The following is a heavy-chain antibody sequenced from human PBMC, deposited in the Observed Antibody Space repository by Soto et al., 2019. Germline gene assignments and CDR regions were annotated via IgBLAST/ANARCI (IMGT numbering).Heavy chain of an antibody. CDR3: ARVKATVYRDYYFDY. D-gene: IGHD4-17*01. Sequence: LETLSLTCTVSRDSVSSGSHYWSWFRQPPGKGLEWIGYISYSGSTNYNPTLKSRVTISVDTSKNQLSLKLSSVTAADTAVYFCARVKATVYRDYYFDYWGQGTLVTV. CDR2: ISYSGST. CDR1: RDSVSSGSHY. V-gene: IGHV4-61*01. J-gene: IGHJ4*02.